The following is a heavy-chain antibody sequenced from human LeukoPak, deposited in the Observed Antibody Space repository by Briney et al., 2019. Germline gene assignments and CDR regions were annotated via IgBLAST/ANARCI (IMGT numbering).Heavy chain of an antibody. CDR3: ARAVPAAIRPSDY. J-gene: IGHJ4*02. D-gene: IGHD2-2*02. CDR2: ISYDGSNK. Sequence: GGSLRLSCAASGFTFSSYAMHWVRQAPGKGLEWVAVISYDGSNKYYADSVKGRFTISRDNSKNTLYLQMNSLRAEDTAVYYCARAVPAAIRPSDYWGQGTLVTVSS. V-gene: IGHV3-30*01. CDR1: GFTFSSYA.